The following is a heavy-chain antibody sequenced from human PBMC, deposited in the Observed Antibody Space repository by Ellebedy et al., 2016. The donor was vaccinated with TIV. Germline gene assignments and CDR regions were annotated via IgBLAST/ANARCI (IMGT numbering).Heavy chain of an antibody. Sequence: PSETLSLTCGVYGGSFSGYFWSWVRQAPGKGLEWVGRIKSKADGGTTDYAAPVNGRFTISRDDSKNTLYLQMNSLKTEDTAVYYCTTTSGWYKVFDYWGQGTLVTVSP. D-gene: IGHD6-19*01. CDR1: GGSFSGYF. J-gene: IGHJ4*02. V-gene: IGHV3-15*01. CDR2: IKSKADGGTT. CDR3: TTTSGWYKVFDY.